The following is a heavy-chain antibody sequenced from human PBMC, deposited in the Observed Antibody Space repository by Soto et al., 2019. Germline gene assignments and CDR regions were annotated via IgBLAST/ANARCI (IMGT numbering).Heavy chain of an antibody. CDR3: ARDHYYDSSGYYY. V-gene: IGHV3-53*02. D-gene: IGHD3-22*01. CDR1: GFTVSSNY. CDR2: IYSGGST. J-gene: IGHJ4*02. Sequence: EVPLVETGGGLIQPGGSLRLSCAASGFTVSSNYMSWVRQAPGKGLEWVSVIYSGGSTYYADSVKGRFTISRDNSKNTLYLQMNSLRAEDTAVYYCARDHYYDSSGYYYWGQGTLVTVSS.